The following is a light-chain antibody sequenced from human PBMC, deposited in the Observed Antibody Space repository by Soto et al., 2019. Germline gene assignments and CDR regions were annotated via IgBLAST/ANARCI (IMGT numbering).Light chain of an antibody. CDR2: GAS. CDR3: QQYGSSPRT. J-gene: IGKJ1*01. V-gene: IGKV3-20*01. CDR1: QSVSSY. Sequence: ETVLTQSPGTLSLSPGERATVSCRASQSVSSYLAWYQHKPGQAPRLLIYGASSRATGIPDRFSGSGSGTDFTLTISRLEPEDFAVYYCQQYGSSPRTFGQGTKVDIK.